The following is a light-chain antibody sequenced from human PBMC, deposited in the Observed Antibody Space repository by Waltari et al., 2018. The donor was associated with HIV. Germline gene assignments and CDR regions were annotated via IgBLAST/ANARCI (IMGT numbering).Light chain of an antibody. CDR2: WAS. CDR1: QNILDISNNKNY. Sequence: DIVMTQSPDSLAVSVGERATINCKSSQNILDISNNKNYLTWYQQKPGQSPKLLIYWASTRESGVPDRFRGSGSGTDFTLTISSLQAEDVAVYYCQQYNNWPPYTFGQGTKLEIK. V-gene: IGKV4-1*01. J-gene: IGKJ2*01. CDR3: QQYNNWPPYT.